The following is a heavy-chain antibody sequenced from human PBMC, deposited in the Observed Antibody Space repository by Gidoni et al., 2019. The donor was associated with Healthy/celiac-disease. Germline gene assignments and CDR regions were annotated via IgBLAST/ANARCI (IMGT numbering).Heavy chain of an antibody. CDR2: ISYDGSNK. V-gene: IGHV3-30-3*01. J-gene: IGHJ6*03. Sequence: QVQLVESGGGVVQPGRSLRLSCAASGFTFSSYAMHWVRQAPGKGLGWVAVISYDGSNKYYADSVKGRFTISRDNSKNTLYLQMNSLRAEDTAVYYCARTRGRILNYYYYMDVWGKGTTVTVSS. D-gene: IGHD1-26*01. CDR3: ARTRGRILNYYYYMDV. CDR1: GFTFSSYA.